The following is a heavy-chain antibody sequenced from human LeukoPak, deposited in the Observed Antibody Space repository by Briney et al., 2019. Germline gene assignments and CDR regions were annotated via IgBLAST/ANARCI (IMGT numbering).Heavy chain of an antibody. V-gene: IGHV5-51*01. J-gene: IGHJ6*02. CDR1: EYRFTNYW. CDR2: IYPADPDT. D-gene: IGHD6-19*01. CDR3: ARLTVAGVYNYYYGMDI. Sequence: GESLKISCKGSEYRFTNYWIGWVRQMPGKGLEWMGIIYPADPDTRYSPSFQGQVTISVDKSISTAYLQWSGLKASDTAIYYCARLTVAGVYNYYYGMDIWGQGTTVTVSS.